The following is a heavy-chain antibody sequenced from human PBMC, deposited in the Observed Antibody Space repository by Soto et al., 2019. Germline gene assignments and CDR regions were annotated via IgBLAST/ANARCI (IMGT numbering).Heavy chain of an antibody. CDR1: GHTFTGHH. V-gene: IGHV1-2*02. J-gene: IGHJ4*02. Sequence: QVQMVQSGAEVKKPGASVKVACKASGHTFTGHHMHWVRQAPGQGLEWMGLIDLDIGDTKYAQKFQGRITSTSYTSITTAYMERRGLRSVDTAVYYCGLEPTGTGGFDYWGQGTLVTVS. CDR2: IDLDIGDT. D-gene: IGHD7-27*01. CDR3: GLEPTGTGGFDY.